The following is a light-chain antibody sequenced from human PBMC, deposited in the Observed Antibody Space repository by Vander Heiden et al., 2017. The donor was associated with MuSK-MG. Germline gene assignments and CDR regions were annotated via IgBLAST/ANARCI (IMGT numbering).Light chain of an antibody. CDR1: QDITDY. Sequence: IQITQSPSSVSASVGDRVTITRQASQDITDYLNWYQQKPWKAPKLLIYDASNLETGVPSRFRRTGSGRDFTFVISSLQPEAVATYNCQQYDNHALTFGAWSKVEI. J-gene: IGKJ4*01. CDR2: DAS. V-gene: IGKV1-33*01. CDR3: QQYDNHALT.